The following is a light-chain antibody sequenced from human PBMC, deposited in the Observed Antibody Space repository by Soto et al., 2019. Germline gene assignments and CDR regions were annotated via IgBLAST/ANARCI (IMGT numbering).Light chain of an antibody. J-gene: IGKJ1*01. CDR3: QQYSNWPSWT. Sequence: EIVMTHSPAPLSVSPGEIATLACRASQTVRINLAWYQQKPGQAPRLLIYGASTRATGIPARFSGSGSGTKVTLTISSLQSEDFAVYYCQQYSNWPSWTFGQGTKVDI. CDR2: GAS. V-gene: IGKV3-15*01. CDR1: QTVRIN.